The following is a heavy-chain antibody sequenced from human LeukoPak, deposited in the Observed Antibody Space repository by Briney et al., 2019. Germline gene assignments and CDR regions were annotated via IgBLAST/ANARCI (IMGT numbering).Heavy chain of an antibody. CDR1: GGSFNGYY. D-gene: IGHD3-3*01. CDR3: ARGRKERVVRQRLYDY. V-gene: IGHV4-34*01. J-gene: IGHJ4*02. Sequence: SETLSLTCAVYGGSFNGYYWSWIRQPPGKGLEWIGEINHSGSTNYNPSLKSRVTISVDTSKNQFSLKLSSVTAADTAVYYCARGRKERVVRQRLYDYWGLGTLVTVSS. CDR2: INHSGST.